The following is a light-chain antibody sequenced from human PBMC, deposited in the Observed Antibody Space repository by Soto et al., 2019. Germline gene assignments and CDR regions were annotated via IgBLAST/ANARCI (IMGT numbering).Light chain of an antibody. CDR2: AVS. Sequence: AIAMTQSPSSLSASVGDRVNIACRASQGIGNDLAWYQQRPGKAPKLLIYAVSSLQSGVPSRFSGSGSGTDFTLTISSLQPEDIATYYCLQDHNLLTFGGGTKVEIK. CDR3: LQDHNLLT. J-gene: IGKJ4*01. V-gene: IGKV1-6*01. CDR1: QGIGND.